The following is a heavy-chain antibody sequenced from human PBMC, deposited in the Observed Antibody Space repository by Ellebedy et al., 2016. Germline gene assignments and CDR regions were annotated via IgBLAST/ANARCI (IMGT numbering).Heavy chain of an antibody. CDR2: IVSSGREA. D-gene: IGHD3-3*01. CDR1: GFTFSISG. CDR3: TRDGREWSRDY. J-gene: IGHJ4*02. V-gene: IGHV3-21*06. Sequence: GGSLRLXXAASGFTFSISGMTWVHQAPGKGLEWVATIVSSGREAYYADPLKGRFTISRDNAMNSVYLQLNSLSVEDTAVYYCTRDGREWSRDYWGQGTLVTVSS.